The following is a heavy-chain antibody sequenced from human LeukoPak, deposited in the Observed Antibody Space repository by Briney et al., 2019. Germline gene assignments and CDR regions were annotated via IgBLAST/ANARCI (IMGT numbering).Heavy chain of an antibody. CDR2: IATDGTI. CDR1: GFILSTSE. V-gene: IGHV3-48*03. D-gene: IGHD3-16*01. CDR3: ARDGALGFDP. Sequence: PGGSLRLSCVASGFILSTSEMNWVRQAPGKGLEWVSFIATDGTIYYADSVKGRFTISRDNAKNSLYLQMNSLRAEDTAVYYCARDGALGFDPWGQGTLVTVSS. J-gene: IGHJ5*02.